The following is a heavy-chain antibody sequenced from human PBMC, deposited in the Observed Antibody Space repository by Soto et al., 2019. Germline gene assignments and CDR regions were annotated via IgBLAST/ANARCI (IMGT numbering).Heavy chain of an antibody. J-gene: IGHJ5*02. D-gene: IGHD2-2*01. CDR2: INHSGST. CDR1: GGSFSGYY. CDR3: ATTSKNWFDP. Sequence: PSETLSLTCAVYGGSFSGYYWSWIRQPPGKGLEWIGEINHSGSTNYNPSLKSRVTISVDTSKNQFSLQLSSVTAADTAVYYCATTSKNWFDPWGQGTLVTVSS. V-gene: IGHV4-34*01.